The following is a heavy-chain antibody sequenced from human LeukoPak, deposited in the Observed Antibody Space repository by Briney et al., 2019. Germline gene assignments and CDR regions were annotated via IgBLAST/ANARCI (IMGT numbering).Heavy chain of an antibody. Sequence: ASVKVSCKASGYTFTGYYMHWVRQAPGQGLEWMGRINPNSGGTNYAQKLQGRVTMTRDTSISTAYMELSRLRSDDTAVYYCAREEYYYDSSGYYQHFVYWGQGTLVTVSS. J-gene: IGHJ4*02. CDR3: AREEYYYDSSGYYQHFVY. CDR2: INPNSGGT. D-gene: IGHD3-22*01. V-gene: IGHV1-2*06. CDR1: GYTFTGYY.